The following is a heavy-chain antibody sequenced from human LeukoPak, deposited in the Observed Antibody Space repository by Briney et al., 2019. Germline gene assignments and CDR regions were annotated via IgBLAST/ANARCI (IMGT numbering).Heavy chain of an antibody. CDR2: ISSESGST. CDR1: GFTFSSYW. CDR3: AKGQAARKYYFDY. Sequence: GGSLRLSCAASGFTFSSYWMTWVRQAPGKGLEWVSVISSESGSTYFADSVKGRFTISRDNSKNTLYLRMNSLRAEDTAVYYCAKGQAARKYYFDYWGQGTLVTVSS. V-gene: IGHV3-23*01. J-gene: IGHJ4*02.